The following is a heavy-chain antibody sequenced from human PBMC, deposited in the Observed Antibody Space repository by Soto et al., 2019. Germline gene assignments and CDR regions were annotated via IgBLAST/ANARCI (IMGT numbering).Heavy chain of an antibody. J-gene: IGHJ5*02. CDR2: IYPGDSDT. D-gene: IGHD3-10*01. CDR1: GYSFTSYW. V-gene: IGHV5-51*01. CDR3: ARTYYYGSGSYNWFDP. Sequence: PGVSLKISCKGSGYSFTSYWIGWVRQMPGKGLEWMGIIYPGDSDTRYSPSFQGQVTISADKSISTAYLQWSSLKASDTAMYYCARTYYYGSGSYNWFDPWGQGTLVTVSS.